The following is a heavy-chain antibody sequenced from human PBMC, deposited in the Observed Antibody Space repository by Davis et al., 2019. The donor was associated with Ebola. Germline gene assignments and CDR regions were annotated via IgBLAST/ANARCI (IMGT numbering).Heavy chain of an antibody. Sequence: PGGSLRLSCAASGFTFSSYAMHWVRQAPGKGLEWVAVISYDGSNKYYADSVKGRFTISRDNSKNTLYLQMNSLRAEDTAVYYCAKVFGSQEWELLTYYYYGMDVWGQGTTVTVSS. CDR2: ISYDGSNK. D-gene: IGHD1-26*01. CDR3: AKVFGSQEWELLTYYYYGMDV. J-gene: IGHJ6*02. CDR1: GFTFSSYA. V-gene: IGHV3-30-3*01.